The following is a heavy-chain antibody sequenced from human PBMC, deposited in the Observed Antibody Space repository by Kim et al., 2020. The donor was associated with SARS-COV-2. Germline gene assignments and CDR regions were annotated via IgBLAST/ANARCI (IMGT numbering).Heavy chain of an antibody. Sequence: SETLSLTCAISGDSVSSNSAAWNWIRQSPSRGLEWLGRTYYRSKWYNDYAVSVKSRITINPDTSKNQFSLQLNSVTPEDTAVYYCARTWQQLVLGGDFDYWGQGTLVTVSS. CDR1: GDSVSSNSAA. CDR2: TYYRSKWYN. V-gene: IGHV6-1*01. J-gene: IGHJ4*02. CDR3: ARTWQQLVLGGDFDY. D-gene: IGHD6-13*01.